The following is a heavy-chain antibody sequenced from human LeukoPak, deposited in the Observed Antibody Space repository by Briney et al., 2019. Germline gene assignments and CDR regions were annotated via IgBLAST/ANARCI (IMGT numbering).Heavy chain of an antibody. J-gene: IGHJ4*02. D-gene: IGHD1-26*01. V-gene: IGHV4-34*01. CDR2: INHSGST. CDR3: ARGGEYSGSTFDY. Sequence: SETLSLTCTVSGGSISSYYWSWIRQPPGKGLEWIGEINHSGSTNYNPSLKSRLTISVDTSKNQFSLKLSSVTAADTAMYYCARGGEYSGSTFDYWGQGTLVTVSS. CDR1: GGSISSYY.